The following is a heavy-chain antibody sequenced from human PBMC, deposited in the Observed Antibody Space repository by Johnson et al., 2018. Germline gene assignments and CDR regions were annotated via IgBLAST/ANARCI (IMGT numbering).Heavy chain of an antibody. CDR3: ARGLSYKTD. Sequence: QVQLVESGAEVKKPGSSVKVSCKATGGTFKSYAITWLRQAPGQGLEWMGGIIPKFDTANYAQKFQARVTITADEATGTAYMEWSSLRSEDTAVYYWARGLSYKTDWGQGTLVTVSS. CDR1: GGTFKSYA. J-gene: IGHJ1*01. V-gene: IGHV1-69*01. CDR2: IIPKFDTA. D-gene: IGHD3-16*02.